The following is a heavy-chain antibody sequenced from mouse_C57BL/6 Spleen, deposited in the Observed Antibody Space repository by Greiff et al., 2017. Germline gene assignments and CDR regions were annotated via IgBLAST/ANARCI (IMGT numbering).Heavy chain of an antibody. J-gene: IGHJ1*03. CDR2: IDPNRGGT. Sequence: QVQLQPGAELVKPGASVKLSCKASGYTFTSYWMHWVKQRPGRGLEWIGRIDPNRGGTKYNEKFKSKATLTVDKPSSTAYMQLSSLTSEDSAVYYCARSKSLHYWYFDVWGTGTTVTVSS. CDR3: ARSKSLHYWYFDV. CDR1: GYTFTSYW. V-gene: IGHV1-72*01.